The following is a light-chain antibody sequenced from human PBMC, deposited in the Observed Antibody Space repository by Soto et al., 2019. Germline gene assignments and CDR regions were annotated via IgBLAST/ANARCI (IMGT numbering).Light chain of an antibody. CDR1: KLRDTY. CDR3: QAWHSTTPVI. CDR2: QDG. V-gene: IGLV3-1*01. J-gene: IGLJ2*01. Sequence: SYELTQPPSVSVSPGQTASITCSGDKLRDTYTCWYQQKPGQSPVLVIYQDGKRPSGIPERFSGSSSGNTATLTISGTQAMDEADYYCQAWHSTTPVIFGGGTKLTVL.